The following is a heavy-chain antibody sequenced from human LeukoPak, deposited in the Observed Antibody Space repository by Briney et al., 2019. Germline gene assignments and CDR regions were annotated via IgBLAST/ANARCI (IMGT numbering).Heavy chain of an antibody. Sequence: GRSLRLSCAASGFTFSSYGMHWVRQAPGKGLEWVAVISYDGSNKYYADSVKGRFTISRDNSKNTLYLQMNSLRAEDTAVYYCAKISGYGDRGYWGQGTLVTVSS. J-gene: IGHJ4*02. CDR3: AKISGYGDRGY. V-gene: IGHV3-30*18. CDR1: GFTFSSYG. D-gene: IGHD5-12*01. CDR2: ISYDGSNK.